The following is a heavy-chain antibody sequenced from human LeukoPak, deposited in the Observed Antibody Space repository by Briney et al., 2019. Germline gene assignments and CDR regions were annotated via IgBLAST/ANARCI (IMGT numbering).Heavy chain of an antibody. CDR2: ISGSDDIT. V-gene: IGHV3-23*01. J-gene: IGHJ5*02. CDR1: GFTFSSYA. Sequence: GGSLRLSCAASGFTFSSYAVSWVRQAPRRGLEWVSAISGSDDITYYADSVKGRFTISRDNSRNTLYLQMDSLGAEDTAVYYCARGTRRKNYYYDSSGYSLYNWFDPWGQGTLVTVSS. D-gene: IGHD3-22*01. CDR3: ARGTRRKNYYYDSSGYSLYNWFDP.